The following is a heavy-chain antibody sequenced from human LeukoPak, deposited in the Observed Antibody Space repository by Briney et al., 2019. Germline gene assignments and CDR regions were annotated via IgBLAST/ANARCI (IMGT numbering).Heavy chain of an antibody. J-gene: IGHJ4*02. CDR2: IYPVDSHT. CDR1: GYKFSSYW. V-gene: IGHV5-51*04. CDR3: ARLYGSYGPIDY. D-gene: IGHD2-15*01. Sequence: GESLKISCKGSGYKFSSYWIGWVGHMPGKGLEWMGIIYPVDSHTRYSPSFQGKVTISTDKPVSTAYLQWRSLEASDTAMYYCARLYGSYGPIDYWGQGTLVTVSS.